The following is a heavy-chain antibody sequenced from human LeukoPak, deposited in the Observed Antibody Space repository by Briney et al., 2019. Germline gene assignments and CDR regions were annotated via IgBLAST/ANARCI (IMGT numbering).Heavy chain of an antibody. Sequence: ASVKVSCKSSGYTFTRYGISWERHAPGQGLQWLGWISASNGNTNYAQKFRDRVTMSTDTSTGTAYLDVRSLTSDVTAGYYCARGHSIWNYAPDFWGQGTLVIVSS. V-gene: IGHV1-18*01. D-gene: IGHD1-7*01. CDR3: ARGHSIWNYAPDF. CDR1: GYTFTRYG. J-gene: IGHJ4*02. CDR2: ISASNGNT.